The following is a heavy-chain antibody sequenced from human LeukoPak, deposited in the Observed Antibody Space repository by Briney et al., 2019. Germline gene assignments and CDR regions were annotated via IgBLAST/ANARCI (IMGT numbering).Heavy chain of an antibody. V-gene: IGHV3-7*01. CDR1: GFTFSSYW. CDR2: IKQDGSEK. J-gene: IGHJ4*02. D-gene: IGHD6-13*01. Sequence: GGSLRLSXAASGFTFSSYWMSWVRQAPGKGLEWVANIKQDGSEKYYVDSVKGRFTISRDNAKNSLYLQMNSLGAEDTAVYYCARELLYSSSWYTGVSFDYWGQGTLVTVSS. CDR3: ARELLYSSSWYTGVSFDY.